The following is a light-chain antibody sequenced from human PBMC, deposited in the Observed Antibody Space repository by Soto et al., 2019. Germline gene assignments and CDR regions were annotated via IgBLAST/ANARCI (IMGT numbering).Light chain of an antibody. V-gene: IGKV3-15*01. J-gene: IGKJ4*01. Sequence: EIVMTQSPATLSVSPGERATLSCRASQSVGRNLAWYQQKPGQAPRLLIYGASTRATGIPARFSGSGSGTEFTLTISSLQSEDFATYSCQQYNQWPPLTFGGGTTVEIK. CDR1: QSVGRN. CDR3: QQYNQWPPLT. CDR2: GAS.